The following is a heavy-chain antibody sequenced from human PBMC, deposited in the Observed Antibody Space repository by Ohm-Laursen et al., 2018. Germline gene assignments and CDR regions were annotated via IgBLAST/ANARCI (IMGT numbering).Heavy chain of an antibody. CDR3: ARMAFNTIWSGSKGWFDP. D-gene: IGHD3-3*01. Sequence: TQTLTLTCTVSGFSLSNARMGVSWIRQPPGKALEWLAHIFSNDEKSYSTSLKSRLTISKDTSKSQVVLTMTNMDPVDTATYYCARMAFNTIWSGSKGWFDPWGQGTLVTVSS. J-gene: IGHJ5*02. V-gene: IGHV2-26*01. CDR1: GFSLSNARMG. CDR2: IFSNDEK.